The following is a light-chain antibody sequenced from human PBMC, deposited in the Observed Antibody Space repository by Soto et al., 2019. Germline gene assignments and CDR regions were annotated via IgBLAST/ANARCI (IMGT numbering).Light chain of an antibody. V-gene: IGKV2-30*01. Sequence: VVMTQSPLSLPVTLGQPASISCKSSQTFVYRDGNTYLNWIQQRPGQSPRRLIYQVSHRDSGVLDRFSGSGSGTDFTLKISRVEAEDVGVYYCVQGTHWPPFTFGQGTKLEIK. J-gene: IGKJ2*01. CDR2: QVS. CDR3: VQGTHWPPFT. CDR1: QTFVYRDGNTY.